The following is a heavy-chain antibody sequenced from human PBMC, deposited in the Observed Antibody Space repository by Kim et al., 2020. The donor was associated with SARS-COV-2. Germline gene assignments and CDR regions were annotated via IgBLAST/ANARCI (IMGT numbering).Heavy chain of an antibody. CDR2: LDIIGSR. CDR1: GLNVSDSD. Sequence: GGSLRLSCAASGLNVSDSDMNWVRQAPGKGLEWVSILDIIGSRYYVDSVRGRFTVSRDNIKNTLYLQMNNLRVEDTGVYFCARDTRERGMDVWGRGTTVT. J-gene: IGHJ6*02. CDR3: ARDTRERGMDV. V-gene: IGHV3-66*01.